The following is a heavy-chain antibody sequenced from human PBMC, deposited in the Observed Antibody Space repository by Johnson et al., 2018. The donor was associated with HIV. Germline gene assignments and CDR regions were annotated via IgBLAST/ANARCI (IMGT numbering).Heavy chain of an antibody. CDR2: ISWNSGSI. J-gene: IGHJ3*02. D-gene: IGHD6-13*01. V-gene: IGHV3-9*01. CDR1: GFTFDDYA. CDR3: AKFRLAAAGVRDAFDI. Sequence: QLVESGGGVVRPGGSLRLSCAASGFTFDDYAMHWVRQAPGKGLEWVSGISWNSGSIGYADSVKGRFTISRDNAKNSLYLQMNSLRAEDTALYYCAKFRLAAAGVRDAFDIWGQGTMVTVSS.